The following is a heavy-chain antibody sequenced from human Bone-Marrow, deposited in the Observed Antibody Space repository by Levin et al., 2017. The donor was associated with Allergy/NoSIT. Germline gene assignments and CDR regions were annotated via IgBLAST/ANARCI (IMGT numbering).Heavy chain of an antibody. D-gene: IGHD6-13*01. CDR2: IWFDGSRK. V-gene: IGHV3-33*01. Sequence: PGGSLRLSCAASGFSFSSYNMHWVRQAPGKGLEWVAVIWFDGSRKWYTESVKGRFTVSRDNSKNMLFLEMTSLRADDTAIYYCARDGGGSSYYFDSWGQGTLVTVSS. J-gene: IGHJ4*02. CDR1: GFSFSSYN. CDR3: ARDGGGSSYYFDS.